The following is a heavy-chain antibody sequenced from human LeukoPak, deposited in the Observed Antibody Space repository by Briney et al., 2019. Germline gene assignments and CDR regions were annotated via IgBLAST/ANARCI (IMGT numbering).Heavy chain of an antibody. CDR2: INPSGGST. CDR1: GYTFTSYY. J-gene: IGHJ4*02. CDR3: ARSSGYYDSSGYSNTYYFDY. D-gene: IGHD3-22*01. Sequence: ASVKVSCKASGYTFTSYYMHWVRQTPGQGLEWMGIINPSGGSTSYAQKFQGRVTMTRDTATSTGYMELSSLRSEDTAVYYCARSSGYYDSSGYSNTYYFDYWGQGTLVTVSS. V-gene: IGHV1-46*01.